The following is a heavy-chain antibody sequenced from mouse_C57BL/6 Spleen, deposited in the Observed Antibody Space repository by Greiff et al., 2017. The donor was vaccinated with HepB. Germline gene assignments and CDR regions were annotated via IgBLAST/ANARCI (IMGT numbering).Heavy chain of an antibody. CDR3: TSYYSNRLSDY. D-gene: IGHD2-5*01. V-gene: IGHV6-3*01. J-gene: IGHJ2*01. Sequence: EVKLVESGGGLVQPGGSMKLSCVASGFTFSNYWMNWVRQSPEKGLEWVAQIRLKSDNYATHYAESVKGRFTISRDDSKSSVYLQMNNLRAEDTGIYYCTSYYSNRLSDYWGQGTTLTVSS. CDR1: GFTFSNYW. CDR2: IRLKSDNYAT.